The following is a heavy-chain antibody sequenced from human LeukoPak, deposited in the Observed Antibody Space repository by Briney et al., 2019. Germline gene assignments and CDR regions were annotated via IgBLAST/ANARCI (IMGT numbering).Heavy chain of an antibody. Sequence: GGSLRLSCAASGFIFSSYAMSWVRQAPGKGLEWVSGISWSSGSIGYADSVKGRFTISRDNAKNSLYLQMNSLRAEDTALYYCAKDLSPGSSSWYVMGYWGQGTLVTVSS. V-gene: IGHV3-9*01. CDR2: ISWSSGSI. CDR1: GFIFSSYA. D-gene: IGHD6-13*01. J-gene: IGHJ4*02. CDR3: AKDLSPGSSSWYVMGY.